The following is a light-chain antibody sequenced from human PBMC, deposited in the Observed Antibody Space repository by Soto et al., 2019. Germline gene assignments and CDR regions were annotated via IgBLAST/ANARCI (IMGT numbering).Light chain of an antibody. CDR1: QSVSSNY. J-gene: IGKJ3*01. CDR3: QQYGSSPFT. V-gene: IGKV3-20*01. CDR2: GAS. Sequence: LSPGERATLSCRASQSVSSNYLAWYQQKPGQAPRLLIYGASSRANGIPDRFSGSGSGTDFTLTISGLEPEDFAVYYCQQYGSSPFTFGPGTKVDIK.